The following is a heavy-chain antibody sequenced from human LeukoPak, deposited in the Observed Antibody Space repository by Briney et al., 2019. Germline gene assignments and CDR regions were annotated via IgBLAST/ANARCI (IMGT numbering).Heavy chain of an antibody. CDR2: IYYSGST. J-gene: IGHJ4*02. CDR3: ARHVGSGYYLDY. CDR1: GGSISSYC. Sequence: PSETLSLTCTVSGGSISSYCWSWIRQPPGKGLEWIGYIYYSGSTNYNPSLKSRVTISVDTSKNQFSLKLSSVTAADTAVYYCARHVGSGYYLDYWGQGTLVTVSS. V-gene: IGHV4-59*08. D-gene: IGHD3-22*01.